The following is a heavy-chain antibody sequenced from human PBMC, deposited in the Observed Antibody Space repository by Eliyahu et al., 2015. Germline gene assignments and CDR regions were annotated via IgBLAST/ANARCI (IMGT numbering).Heavy chain of an antibody. J-gene: IGHJ3*02. CDR1: GXSXXSGGYY. V-gene: IGHV4-31*03. D-gene: IGHD3-10*02. CDR2: IYYSGST. CDR3: ARGDTMSQDAFDI. Sequence: QVQLXESGPGLVKPSQXLSLTCPXSGXSXXSGGYYWSWIRQHPGKGLEWIGYIYYSGSTYYNPSLKSRVTISVDTSKNQFSLKLSSVTAADTAVYYCARGDTMSQDAFDIWGQGTMVTVSS.